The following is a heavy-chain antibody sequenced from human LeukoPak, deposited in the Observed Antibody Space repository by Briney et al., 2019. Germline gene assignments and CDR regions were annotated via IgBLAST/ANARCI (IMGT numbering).Heavy chain of an antibody. CDR2: FDPEDGET. D-gene: IGHD6-13*01. J-gene: IGHJ5*02. Sequence: ASVNVSCKVSGYTLTELSMHWVRQAPGKGLEWMGGFDPEDGETIYAQKFQGRVTMTEDTSTDTAYMELSSLRSEDTAVYYCATEGPGVYWFDPWGQGTLVTVSS. V-gene: IGHV1-24*01. CDR1: GYTLTELS. CDR3: ATEGPGVYWFDP.